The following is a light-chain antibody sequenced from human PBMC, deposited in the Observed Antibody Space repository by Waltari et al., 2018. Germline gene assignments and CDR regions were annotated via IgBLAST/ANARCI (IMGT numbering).Light chain of an antibody. CDR3: QQYFTTPS. CDR1: QSLLYRSSNMNY. V-gene: IGKV4-1*01. Sequence: DIVMTQSPDSLAVSLGERATINCKSSQSLLYRSSNMNYLAWYQQRPGQSPKLLIYWASTRESGVPDRFSGSGSRTDFTLTISSLQAEDVAIYYCQQYFTTPSFGQGTRLEIK. J-gene: IGKJ5*01. CDR2: WAS.